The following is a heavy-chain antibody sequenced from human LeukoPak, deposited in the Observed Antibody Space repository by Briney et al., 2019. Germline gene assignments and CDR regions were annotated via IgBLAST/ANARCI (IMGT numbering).Heavy chain of an antibody. V-gene: IGHV4-59*01. CDR3: ARAYYALYYFDY. J-gene: IGHJ4*02. CDR1: GGSISSYH. Sequence: SETLSLTCTVSGGSISSYHWSWIRQPPGKGLEWIGFFYYSGSTNYNPSLKSRVTISVDTSKNQFSLKLSSVTAADTAVYYCARAYYALYYFDYWGQGTLVTVSS. CDR2: FYYSGST. D-gene: IGHD3-3*01.